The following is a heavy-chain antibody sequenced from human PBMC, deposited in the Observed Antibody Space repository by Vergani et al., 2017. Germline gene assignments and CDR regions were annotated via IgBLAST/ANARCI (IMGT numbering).Heavy chain of an antibody. CDR1: GYSLTELT. V-gene: IGHV1-24*01. J-gene: IGHJ4*02. CDR3: AIVTDYYDRSGYYLDY. CDR2: FDPEHGEV. D-gene: IGHD3-22*01. Sequence: QVQLVQSGSEVRKPGASVKVSCQVSGYSLTELTIHWVRQAPGKGLEWMGGFDPEHGEVIFAHHIQGRVTMTEDRSTDTAYMELSSLRPEDTALYYCAIVTDYYDRSGYYLDYWGQGTLVTVSS.